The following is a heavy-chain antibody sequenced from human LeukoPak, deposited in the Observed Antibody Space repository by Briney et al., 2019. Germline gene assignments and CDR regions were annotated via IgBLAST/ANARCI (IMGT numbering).Heavy chain of an antibody. Sequence: ASVKVSCKASGYTFTGYYMHWVRQAPGQGLEWMGWINPNSGGTNYAQKFQGRVTMTRDTSISTAYMELSRLRSDDTAVYYCARDLDFPCSSTSCHDAFDIWGQGTMVTVSS. CDR1: GYTFTGYY. D-gene: IGHD2-2*01. CDR2: INPNSGGT. V-gene: IGHV1-2*02. CDR3: ARDLDFPCSSTSCHDAFDI. J-gene: IGHJ3*02.